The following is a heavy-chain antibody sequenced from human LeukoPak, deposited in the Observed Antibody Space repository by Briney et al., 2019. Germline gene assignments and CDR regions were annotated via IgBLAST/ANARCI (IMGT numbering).Heavy chain of an antibody. CDR1: GGSISSGDYY. D-gene: IGHD2-15*01. Sequence: PSETLSLTCTVSGGSISSGDYYWSWIRQPPGKGLEWIGYVYYSGSTYYNPSLKSRVTISVDTSKNQFSLKLSSVTAADTAVYYCARGYGSGLYYFDYWGQGTLVTVSS. CDR2: VYYSGST. CDR3: ARGYGSGLYYFDY. J-gene: IGHJ4*02. V-gene: IGHV4-30-4*01.